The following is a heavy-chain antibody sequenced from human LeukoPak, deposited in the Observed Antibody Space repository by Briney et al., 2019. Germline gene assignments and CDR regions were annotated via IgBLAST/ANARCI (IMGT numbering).Heavy chain of an antibody. CDR1: GYRFNRYG. CDR2: VSVFNGDT. CDR3: ARGHGYYYYMDV. D-gene: IGHD6-13*01. J-gene: IGHJ6*03. V-gene: IGHV1-18*01. Sequence: GASVKVSCKASGYRFNRYGISWVREAPGQGPEWVGWVSVFNGDTKYAQKFQGRVTVTTEISTDTAYMELSSLRSDDTGVYYCARGHGYYYYMDVWGQGTTVTVTS.